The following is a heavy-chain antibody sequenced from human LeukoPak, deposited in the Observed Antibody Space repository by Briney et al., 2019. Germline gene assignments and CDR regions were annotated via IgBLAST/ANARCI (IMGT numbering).Heavy chain of an antibody. CDR1: GFTFSSYS. CDR2: IRYDGSNT. Sequence: GGSLRLSCAASGFTFSSYSMHWVRQAPGKGLEWLAFIRYDGSNTYYADSVKGRFTVSRDDSKNTLYLQMNSLRGDDTAVYYCAKDGTSYYYIYYWGQGTLVTVSS. V-gene: IGHV3-30*02. D-gene: IGHD2/OR15-2a*01. CDR3: AKDGTSYYYIYY. J-gene: IGHJ4*02.